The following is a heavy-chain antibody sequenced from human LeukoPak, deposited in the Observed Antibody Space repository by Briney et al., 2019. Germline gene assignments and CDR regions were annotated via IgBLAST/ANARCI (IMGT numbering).Heavy chain of an antibody. Sequence: SETLSLTCTVSGGSISSSSYYWGWIRQPPGKGLEWIGSIYYSGSTYYNPSLKSRVTISVDTSKNQFSLKLSSVTAADTAVYYCARDYYDSSGYSESRWFDPWGQGTLVTVSS. CDR2: IYYSGST. V-gene: IGHV4-39*07. D-gene: IGHD3-22*01. J-gene: IGHJ5*02. CDR1: GGSISSSSYY. CDR3: ARDYYDSSGYSESRWFDP.